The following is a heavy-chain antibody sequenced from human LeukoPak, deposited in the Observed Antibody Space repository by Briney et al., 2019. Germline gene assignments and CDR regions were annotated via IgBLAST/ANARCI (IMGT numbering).Heavy chain of an antibody. CDR3: ARGIGWVAVAGLDWYFDL. Sequence: GASVKVSCKASGYTFTSYYMHWVRQAPGQGLEWMGIINPSGGSTSYAQKFQGRVTMTRDTSTSTVYMELSSLRSEDTAVYYCARGIGWVAVAGLDWYFDLWGRGTLVTVSS. CDR1: GYTFTSYY. V-gene: IGHV1-46*01. CDR2: INPSGGST. J-gene: IGHJ2*01. D-gene: IGHD6-19*01.